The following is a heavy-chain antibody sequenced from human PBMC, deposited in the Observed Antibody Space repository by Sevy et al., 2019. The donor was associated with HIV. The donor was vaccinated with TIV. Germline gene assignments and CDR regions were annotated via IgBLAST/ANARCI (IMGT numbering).Heavy chain of an antibody. CDR1: GYTFTGYY. V-gene: IGHV1-2*06. Sequence: ASVKVSCKASGYTFTGYYMHWERQAPGQGLEWMGRINPNSAGTNYAQKFQGRVTMTRDTSISTAYMELSRLRSDDTAVYYWARGQLADNCFDIWGQGTMVTVSS. J-gene: IGHJ3*02. D-gene: IGHD1-1*01. CDR2: INPNSAGT. CDR3: ARGQLADNCFDI.